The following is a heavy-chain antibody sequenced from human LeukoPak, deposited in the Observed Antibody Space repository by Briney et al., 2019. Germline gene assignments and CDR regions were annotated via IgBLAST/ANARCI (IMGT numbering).Heavy chain of an antibody. CDR1: GFTFSSYE. CDR3: ARVGLLLWFGELNN. Sequence: GGSLRLSCAASGFTFSSYEMNWVRQAPGKGLEWVSYISSSGSTIYYADSMKGRFTISRDNAKHSLYLQMNSLRAEDTAVYYCARVGLLLWFGELNNWGQGTLVTVSS. V-gene: IGHV3-48*03. CDR2: ISSSGSTI. J-gene: IGHJ4*02. D-gene: IGHD3-10*01.